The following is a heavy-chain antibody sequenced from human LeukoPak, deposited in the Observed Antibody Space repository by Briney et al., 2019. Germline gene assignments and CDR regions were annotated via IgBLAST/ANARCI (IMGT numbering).Heavy chain of an antibody. Sequence: GGSLRLSCAASGFTFDDYGMSWVRQAPGKGLEWVPGINWNGGSTGYADSVKGRFTISRDNAKNSLYLQMNSLRAEDTALYYCAKDITYYYDSSGCFQHWGQGTLVTVSS. V-gene: IGHV3-20*04. D-gene: IGHD3-22*01. CDR2: INWNGGST. CDR3: AKDITYYYDSSGCFQH. J-gene: IGHJ1*01. CDR1: GFTFDDYG.